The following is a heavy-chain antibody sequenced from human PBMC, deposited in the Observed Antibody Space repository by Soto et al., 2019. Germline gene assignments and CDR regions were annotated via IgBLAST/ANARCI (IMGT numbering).Heavy chain of an antibody. J-gene: IGHJ6*02. CDR2: INHSGST. V-gene: IGHV4-34*01. CDR1: GGSFSGYY. CDR3: ARGVYGDYIFYYYYGMDV. Sequence: PSETLSLTCAVYGGSFSGYYWIWIRQPPGKGLEWIGEINHSGSTNYNPSLKSRVTISVDTSKNQFSLKLSSVTAADTAVYYCARGVYGDYIFYYYYGMDVWGQGTTVTVSS. D-gene: IGHD4-17*01.